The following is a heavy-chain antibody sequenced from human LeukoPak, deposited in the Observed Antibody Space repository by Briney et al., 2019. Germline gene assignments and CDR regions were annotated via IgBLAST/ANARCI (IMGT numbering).Heavy chain of an antibody. CDR1: GGSFSGYY. J-gene: IGHJ4*02. CDR3: ARGGGRGAFDPYYFDY. V-gene: IGHV4-34*01. D-gene: IGHD2-15*01. Sequence: KSSETLSLTCAVYGGSFSGYYWSWIRQPPGKGLEWIGEINHSGSTNYNPSLKSRVTISVDTSKNQFSLKLSSVTAADTAVFFCARGGGRGAFDPYYFDYWGRGTLVTVSS. CDR2: INHSGST.